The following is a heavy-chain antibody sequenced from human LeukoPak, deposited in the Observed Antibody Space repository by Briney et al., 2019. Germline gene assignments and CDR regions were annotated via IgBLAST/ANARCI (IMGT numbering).Heavy chain of an antibody. V-gene: IGHV4-31*02. D-gene: IGHD5-24*01. CDR3: ARVEAATTNPRFDY. J-gene: IGHJ4*02. CDR1: GGSISNAAYY. CDR2: IYYSGST. Sequence: PSVTLSLTCTVSGGSISNAAYYWSWIRQHPGKGLEWIGYIYYSGSTYYNPSLKSRVTISVDTSKNQFSLELNSVTAADMAVYYCARVEAATTNPRFDYWGQGTLVTVSS.